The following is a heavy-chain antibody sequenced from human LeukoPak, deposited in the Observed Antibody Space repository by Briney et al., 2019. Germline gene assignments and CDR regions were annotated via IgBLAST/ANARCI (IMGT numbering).Heavy chain of an antibody. CDR3: ARRDCGGDCYSQSCLDP. CDR2: IHPGDSDT. D-gene: IGHD2-21*02. CDR1: GYTFTRYW. Sequence: GESLKISCKGSGYTFTRYWIAWVRQMPGKGLEWMGIIHPGDSDTRYSPSFQGQVTISADKSVSTAYVQWSSLRASDTAMYYCARRDCGGDCYSQSCLDPWGQGTLVTVSS. J-gene: IGHJ5*02. V-gene: IGHV5-51*01.